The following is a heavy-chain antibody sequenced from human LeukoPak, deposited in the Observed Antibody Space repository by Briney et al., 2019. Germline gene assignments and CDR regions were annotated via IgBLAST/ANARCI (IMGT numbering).Heavy chain of an antibody. CDR1: GFSFSSYG. D-gene: IGHD3-10*01. CDR3: AKQFLWFGELSHFDY. V-gene: IGHV3-30*02. Sequence: PGGSLRLSCAGSGFSFSSYGMHWVRQAPGKGLEWVAFIRSDGSYKYYADSVKGRFTISRDNSKNTLYVQMNSLRAEDTAVYYCAKQFLWFGELSHFDYWGQGSLVTVSS. J-gene: IGHJ4*02. CDR2: IRSDGSYK.